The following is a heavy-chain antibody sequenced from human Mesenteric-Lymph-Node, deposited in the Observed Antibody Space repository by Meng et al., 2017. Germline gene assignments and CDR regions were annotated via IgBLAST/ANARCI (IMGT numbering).Heavy chain of an antibody. CDR1: GGTFSRYA. D-gene: IGHD4-17*01. Sequence: QGLLVWFWGEWKKPGASVKVSCKAAGGTFSRYAISWVRQAPGQGLEWMGGIIPIFGTANYAQKFQGRVTITADESTSTAYMELSSLRSEDTAVYYCARGEFVTVTTPAPYFDYWGQGTLVTVSS. CDR3: ARGEFVTVTTPAPYFDY. CDR2: IIPIFGTA. J-gene: IGHJ4*02. V-gene: IGHV1-69*01.